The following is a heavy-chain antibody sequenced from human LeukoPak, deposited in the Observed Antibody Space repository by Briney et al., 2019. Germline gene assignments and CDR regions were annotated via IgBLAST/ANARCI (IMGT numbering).Heavy chain of an antibody. CDR3: ARMAYYYDSSGYHTTYYFDY. Sequence: ASVKVSCKASGYTFTSYDINWVRQAPGQGLEWMGWMNPKSGNTGYAQKFQGRVTMTRNTSISTAYMELSSLRSEDTAVYNCARMAYYYDSSGYHTTYYFDYWGQGTLVTVSS. J-gene: IGHJ4*02. CDR1: GYTFTSYD. D-gene: IGHD3-22*01. V-gene: IGHV1-8*01. CDR2: MNPKSGNT.